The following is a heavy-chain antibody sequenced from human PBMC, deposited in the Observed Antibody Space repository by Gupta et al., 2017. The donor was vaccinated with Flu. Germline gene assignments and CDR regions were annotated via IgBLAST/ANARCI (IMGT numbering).Heavy chain of an antibody. CDR3: ASSYRGVIAAAHDAFDI. Sequence: QVQLVQSGAEVKKPGSSVKVSCKASGGTFSSYAISWVRQAPGQGLEWMGGIIPIFGTANYAQKFQGRVTITADKSTSTAYMELSSLRSEDTAVYYCASSYRGVIAAAHDAFDIWGQGTMVTVSS. J-gene: IGHJ3*02. D-gene: IGHD6-13*01. CDR2: IIPIFGTA. CDR1: GGTFSSYA. V-gene: IGHV1-69*06.